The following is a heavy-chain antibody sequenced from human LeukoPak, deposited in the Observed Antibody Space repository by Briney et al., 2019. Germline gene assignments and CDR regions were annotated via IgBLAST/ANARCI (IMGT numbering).Heavy chain of an antibody. D-gene: IGHD2-2*01. CDR1: GGSICSGDYY. CDR3: ARGSSSRGLTPFY. CDR2: IYYSGST. Sequence: SETLSLTCTVSGGSICSGDYYWRSIRQPPGTGLEWIVYIYYSGSTYYHPSLKSRVTISVHTSKNQFSLKLSSVTAADTAVYYCARGSSSRGLTPFYWGQGTQVTDSS. J-gene: IGHJ4*02. V-gene: IGHV4-30-4*01.